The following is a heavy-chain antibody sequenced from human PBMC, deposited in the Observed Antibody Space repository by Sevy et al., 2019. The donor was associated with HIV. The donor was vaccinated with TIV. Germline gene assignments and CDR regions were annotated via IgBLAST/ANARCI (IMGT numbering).Heavy chain of an antibody. D-gene: IGHD1-26*01. J-gene: IGHJ3*01. Sequence: GGSLRLSCAVSGFTFSNYAMSWVRQAPGKGLEWVSAIGGSGGSSYYAESVKGRFIISRDNSKNTLSLQMNSLRGEDPAVYYCAKDRARVVGDAFDLWGQGTMVTVSS. V-gene: IGHV3-23*01. CDR1: GFTFSNYA. CDR2: IGGSGGSS. CDR3: AKDRARVVGDAFDL.